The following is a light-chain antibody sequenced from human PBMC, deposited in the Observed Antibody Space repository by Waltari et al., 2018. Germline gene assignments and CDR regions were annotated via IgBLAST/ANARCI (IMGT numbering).Light chain of an antibody. CDR1: QSVLYSSDNKNN. CDR3: QQYYSTPLT. V-gene: IGKV4-1*01. J-gene: IGKJ4*01. CDR2: WAS. Sequence: DIVMTQSPDSLAVSLGERATINCKSSQSVLYSSDNKNNLAWHQQKPGQPPKLLIYWASTRESGVPDRFSGSGSGTEFTLTISSLQAEDVAVYYCQQYYSTPLTFGGGTKVEIK.